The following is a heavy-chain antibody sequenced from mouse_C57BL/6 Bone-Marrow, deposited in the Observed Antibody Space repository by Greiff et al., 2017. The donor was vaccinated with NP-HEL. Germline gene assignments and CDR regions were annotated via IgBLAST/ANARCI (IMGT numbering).Heavy chain of an antibody. CDR1: GYTFSSYW. J-gene: IGHJ2*01. D-gene: IGHD1-1*01. Sequence: QVQLQQPGAELVKPGASVKLSCKASGYTFSSYWMHWVKQRPGQGLEWIGMIHPNSGSTNYNEKFKSKATLTEDKSSSTAYMQISSLTSEDSAVYYCARGDYGSSPYYFDYWGQGTTLTVSS. V-gene: IGHV1-64*01. CDR3: ARGDYGSSPYYFDY. CDR2: IHPNSGST.